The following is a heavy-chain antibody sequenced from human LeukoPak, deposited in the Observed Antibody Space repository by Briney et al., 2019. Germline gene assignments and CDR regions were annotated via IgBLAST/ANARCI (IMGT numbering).Heavy chain of an antibody. Sequence: GGSLRLSCAASGFTFSSYTMHWVRQAPGKGLEWVAFIRYDGGNKYHADSVKGRFTISRDNSKDTLYLQMNSLSADDTAVYYCAKGSGGSYFDYWGQGTLVTVSS. CDR3: AKGSGGSYFDY. CDR2: IRYDGGNK. CDR1: GFTFSSYT. D-gene: IGHD3-16*01. J-gene: IGHJ4*02. V-gene: IGHV3-30*02.